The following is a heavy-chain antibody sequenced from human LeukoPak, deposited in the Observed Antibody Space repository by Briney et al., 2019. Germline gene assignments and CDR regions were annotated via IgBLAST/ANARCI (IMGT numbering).Heavy chain of an antibody. D-gene: IGHD6-13*01. Sequence: GASVNVSCKASGGTFSIYAISWVRQAPGQGREGVGGIIPIFGTANYAQKFQGRVTITADESTSTAYMELSSLRSEDTAVYYCAREAAAGKIFDYWGQGTLVTVSS. J-gene: IGHJ4*02. CDR3: AREAAAGKIFDY. V-gene: IGHV1-69*01. CDR1: GGTFSIYA. CDR2: IIPIFGTA.